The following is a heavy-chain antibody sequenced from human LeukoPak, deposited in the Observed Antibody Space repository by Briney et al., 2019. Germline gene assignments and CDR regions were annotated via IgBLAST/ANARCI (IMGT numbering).Heavy chain of an antibody. CDR2: IYSSGST. CDR3: ARDLVVPPYNWFDP. Sequence: PSETLSLTCTVSGGSISSYYWSWIRQPAGKGLEWIGRIYSSGSTNYNPSLKGRVAMSVDTSNNQFSLKLGSVTAADTAVYYCARDLVVPPYNWFDPWGQGTLVTVSS. D-gene: IGHD2-2*01. CDR1: GGSISSYY. J-gene: IGHJ5*02. V-gene: IGHV4-4*07.